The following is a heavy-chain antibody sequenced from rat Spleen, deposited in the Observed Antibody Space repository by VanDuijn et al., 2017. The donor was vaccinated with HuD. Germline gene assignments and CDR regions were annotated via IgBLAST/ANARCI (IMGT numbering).Heavy chain of an antibody. J-gene: IGHJ2*01. CDR1: GFTFSDYY. CDR2: ISPSGGGT. Sequence: EVQLVESGGGLVQPGRSLKLSCAASGFTFSDYYMAWVRQTPTKGLEWVASISPSGGGTYYRHSVKGRFTISRANAKSTLNLQMDSLRSEDTATYYCARRHYGYTDYFDYWGQGVMVTVSS. CDR3: ARRHYGYTDYFDY. V-gene: IGHV5-25*01. D-gene: IGHD1-9*01.